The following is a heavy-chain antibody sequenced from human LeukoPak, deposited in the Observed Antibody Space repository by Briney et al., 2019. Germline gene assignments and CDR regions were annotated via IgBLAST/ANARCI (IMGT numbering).Heavy chain of an antibody. Sequence: GGSLRLSCEASGFTFTTYSMTWVRQAPGKGLEWVSIISSGSSAIFSADALKGRFTISRDDAKNLLYLDMNSLRAEDTAVYYCAKDPGAHYYGSGSYRRGSYFDYWGQGTLVTVSS. CDR2: ISSGSSAI. D-gene: IGHD3-10*01. J-gene: IGHJ4*02. CDR3: AKDPGAHYYGSGSYRRGSYFDY. V-gene: IGHV3-21*01. CDR1: GFTFTTYS.